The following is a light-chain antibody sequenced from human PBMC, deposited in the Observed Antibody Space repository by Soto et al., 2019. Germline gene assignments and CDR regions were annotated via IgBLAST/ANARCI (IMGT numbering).Light chain of an antibody. CDR1: QSVSSSY. V-gene: IGKV3-20*01. CDR3: QQFSSYPLT. CDR2: GAS. Sequence: EVVLTQSPGTLSLSPGERATLSCRASQSVSSSYLAWYQQKPGQAPRLLIYGASSRATGIPDGFSGGGSGTDFTLTISRLEPEDFAVYYCQQFSSYPLTFGGGTKVDIK. J-gene: IGKJ4*01.